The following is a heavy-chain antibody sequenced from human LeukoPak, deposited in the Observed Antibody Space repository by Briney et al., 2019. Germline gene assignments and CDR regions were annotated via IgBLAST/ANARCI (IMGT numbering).Heavy chain of an antibody. Sequence: PGGSLRLSCAASGFTFSYYWLGWVRQAPGKGLEWVANIKQDGSEKYYVDSVRGRFTISRDNAKNSLYLQMNSMRAENTAVYSVGSGEQECYHGSSGRFDYWGQGTLVTVSS. V-gene: IGHV3-7*02. CDR1: GFTFSYYW. J-gene: IGHJ4*02. CDR2: IKQDGSEK. D-gene: IGHD3-22*01. CDR3: GSGEQECYHGSSGRFDY.